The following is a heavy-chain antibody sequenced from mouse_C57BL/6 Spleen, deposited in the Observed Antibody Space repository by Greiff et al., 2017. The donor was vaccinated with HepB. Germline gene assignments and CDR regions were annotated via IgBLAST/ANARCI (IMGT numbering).Heavy chain of an antibody. Sequence: QVQLQQPGAELVKPGASVKLSCKASGYTFTSYWMHWVKQRPGQGLEWIGMIHPNSGSTNYNEKFKSKATLTVDKSSSTAYMQLSSLTSEDSAVYYCAREGYYYGSSLDYYAMDYWGQGTSVTVSS. CDR1: GYTFTSYW. V-gene: IGHV1-64*01. J-gene: IGHJ4*01. CDR2: IHPNSGST. D-gene: IGHD1-1*01. CDR3: AREGYYYGSSLDYYAMDY.